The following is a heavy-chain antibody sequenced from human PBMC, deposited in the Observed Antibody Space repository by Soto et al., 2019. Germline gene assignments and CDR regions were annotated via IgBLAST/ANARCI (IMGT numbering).Heavy chain of an antibody. CDR1: GFTFSSYA. CDR3: AKAKEGITIFGVELAY. J-gene: IGHJ4*02. D-gene: IGHD3-3*01. V-gene: IGHV3-23*01. Sequence: EVQLLESGGGLVQPGGSLRLSCAASGFTFSSYAMSWVRQAPGKGLEWVSAISGSGGSTYYADSVKGRFTISRDNSKSTLYLQMNSLRAEDTAVYYCAKAKEGITIFGVELAYWGQGTLVTVSS. CDR2: ISGSGGST.